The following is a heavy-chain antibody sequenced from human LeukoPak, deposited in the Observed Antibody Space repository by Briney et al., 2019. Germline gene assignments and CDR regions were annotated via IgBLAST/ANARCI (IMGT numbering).Heavy chain of an antibody. CDR2: IYHNGTP. D-gene: IGHD2-2*02. CDR1: VGSINSGNW. CDR3: ATAPILRGEGGEHYKYGMDV. J-gene: IGHJ6*02. Sequence: SETLSLTCAVSVGSINSGNWWSWVRQSPGKGLEWIGEIYHNGTPNYNPSLKSRVTISADTFKNHFSLKMTSVTAADTAVYYCATAPILRGEGGEHYKYGMDVWGQGTAVIVSS. V-gene: IGHV4-4*02.